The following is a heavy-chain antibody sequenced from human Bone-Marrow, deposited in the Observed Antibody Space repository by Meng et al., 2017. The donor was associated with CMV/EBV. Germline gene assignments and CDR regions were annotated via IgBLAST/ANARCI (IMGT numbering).Heavy chain of an antibody. CDR3: ARVRVSHPTFDS. D-gene: IGHD3-16*01. J-gene: IGHJ4*02. CDR2: IYYSGIT. CDR1: GDSINTISHY. Sequence: SETLSLTCTVSGDSINTISHYWGWIRQPPGKGLEWIGNIYYSGITKYNPSLKSRVSMSIDTSKNQFSLRLTSVTAADTALYYCARVRVSHPTFDSWGQGTLVTVSS. V-gene: IGHV4-39*07.